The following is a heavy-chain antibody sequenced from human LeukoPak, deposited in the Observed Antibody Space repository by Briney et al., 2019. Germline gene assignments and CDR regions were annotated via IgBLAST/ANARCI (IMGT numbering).Heavy chain of an antibody. V-gene: IGHV3-30*18. Sequence: GGSLRLSCAASGFTFSSYGMHWVRQAPGKGLEWVAVISYDGSNKYYADSVKGRFTISRDNSKNTLYLQMNSLRAEDTAVYYCAKGEVGATKPYYFDYWGQGTLVTVSS. CDR3: AKGEVGATKPYYFDY. J-gene: IGHJ4*02. D-gene: IGHD1-26*01. CDR2: ISYDGSNK. CDR1: GFTFSSYG.